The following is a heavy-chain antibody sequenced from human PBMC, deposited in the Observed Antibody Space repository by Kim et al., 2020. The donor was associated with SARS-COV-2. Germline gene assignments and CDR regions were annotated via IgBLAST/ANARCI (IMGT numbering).Heavy chain of an antibody. Sequence: GESLKISCKGSGYSFTSYWIGWVRQMPGKGLEWMGIIYPGDSDIRYSPSFQGQVTISADKSISTAYLQWSSLKASDTAMYYCARSANSGYPTYYYYGMDVWGQGTTVTVSS. CDR2: IYPGDSDI. CDR1: GYSFTSYW. J-gene: IGHJ6*02. D-gene: IGHD5-12*01. V-gene: IGHV5-51*01. CDR3: ARSANSGYPTYYYYGMDV.